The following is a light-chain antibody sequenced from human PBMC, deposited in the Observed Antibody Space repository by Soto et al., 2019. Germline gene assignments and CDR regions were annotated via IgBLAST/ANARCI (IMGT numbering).Light chain of an antibody. CDR2: LGF. CDR3: MQALQTPYT. V-gene: IGKV2-28*01. Sequence: EIVMTQSPPSLTVTPGEPASISCSSSQRLLHSNGNIFLDWYLQKPGQSPQLPIYLGFNRASGVPDRVSGSAAGTDFTLKISRVEAEDAGVYYCMQALQTPYTFGQGTKLEIK. CDR1: QRLLHSNGNIF. J-gene: IGKJ2*01.